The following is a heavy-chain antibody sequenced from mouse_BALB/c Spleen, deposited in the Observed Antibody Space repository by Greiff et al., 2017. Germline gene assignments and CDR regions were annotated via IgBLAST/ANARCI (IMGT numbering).Heavy chain of an antibody. CDR3: TRDARDDYDGYAMDY. D-gene: IGHD2-4*01. J-gene: IGHJ4*01. V-gene: IGHV5-6-4*01. CDR1: GFTFSSYT. CDR2: ISSGGSYT. Sequence: EVKLMESGGGLVKPGGSLKLSCAASGFTFSSYTMSWVRQTPEKRLEWVATISSGGSYTYYPDSVKGRFTISRDNAKNTLYLQMSSLKSEDTAMYYCTRDARDDYDGYAMDYWGQGTSVTVSS.